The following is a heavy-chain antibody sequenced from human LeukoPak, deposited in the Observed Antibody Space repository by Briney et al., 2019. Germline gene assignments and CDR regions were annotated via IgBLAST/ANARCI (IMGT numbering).Heavy chain of an antibody. CDR2: TYYRSKWYN. J-gene: IGHJ5*02. CDR3: VRETHNFDH. V-gene: IGHV6-1*01. D-gene: IGHD1-14*01. CDR1: GDSVSSISSA. Sequence: SQTLSPTCAISGDSVSSISSAWTWIRQSPSRGLERLGRTYYRSKWYNDYAVSVKSRIIINPDTSKNHFSLQLNSVTPEDTAVYYCVRETHNFDHWGQGTLVTVSS.